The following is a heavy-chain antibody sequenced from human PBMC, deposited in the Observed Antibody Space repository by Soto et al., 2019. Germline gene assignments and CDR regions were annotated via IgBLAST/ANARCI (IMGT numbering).Heavy chain of an antibody. CDR3: ARSDVVLVARHTFDI. J-gene: IGHJ3*02. V-gene: IGHV2-5*01. Sequence: QITLKESGPTLVNPTQPLTLTCTFSGFSLSTSGVGVGWIRQPPGKALEWLALIYWHDYKDYKPSLKSRLTITKDTSKNQVVLTMTNMAPVDTATYYCARSDVVLVARHTFDIWGQGTMVTVSS. CDR1: GFSLSTSGVG. D-gene: IGHD2-8*02. CDR2: IYWHDYK.